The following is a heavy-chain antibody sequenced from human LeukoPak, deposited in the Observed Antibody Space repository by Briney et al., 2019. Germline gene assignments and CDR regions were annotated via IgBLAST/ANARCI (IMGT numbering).Heavy chain of an antibody. Sequence: ASVKVSCKASGYTXTSYYMHWVRQAPGQGLEWMGVINPSGGSTTYAQKFQGRVTMTRATSTSTVYMELSSLRSEDTAVYYCASGAPVRSGVYLYYSDYWGQGTLVTVSS. CDR1: GYTXTSYY. CDR2: INPSGGST. V-gene: IGHV1-46*01. J-gene: IGHJ4*02. D-gene: IGHD3-10*01. CDR3: ASGAPVRSGVYLYYSDY.